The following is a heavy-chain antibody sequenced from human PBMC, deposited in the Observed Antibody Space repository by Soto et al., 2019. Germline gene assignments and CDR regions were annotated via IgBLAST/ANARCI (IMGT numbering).Heavy chain of an antibody. D-gene: IGHD1-26*01. J-gene: IGHJ4*02. CDR1: GFTFSSYA. Sequence: GGSLRLSCAASGFTFSSYAMHWVRQAPGKGLEWVAVISYDGSNKYHADSVKGRFTISRDNSKNTLYLQMNSLRAEDTAVYYCARDRGYWGQGTLVTVSS. CDR3: ARDRGY. CDR2: ISYDGSNK. V-gene: IGHV3-30-3*01.